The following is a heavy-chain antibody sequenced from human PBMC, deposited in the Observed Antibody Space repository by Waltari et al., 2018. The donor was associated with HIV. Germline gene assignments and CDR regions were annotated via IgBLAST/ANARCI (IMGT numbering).Heavy chain of an antibody. J-gene: IGHJ4*02. V-gene: IGHV3-48*03. Sequence: EVQQVESGGGLVQPGGSLRLSCAASGFTFSSYEMNWVRQAPGKGLEWVSYISSSVSTISYADSVKGRFTISRDNAKNSLYLQMNSLRAEDTAVYYCARDWGSGSYRWGQGTLVTVSS. CDR2: ISSSVSTI. CDR3: ARDWGSGSYR. D-gene: IGHD3-10*01. CDR1: GFTFSSYE.